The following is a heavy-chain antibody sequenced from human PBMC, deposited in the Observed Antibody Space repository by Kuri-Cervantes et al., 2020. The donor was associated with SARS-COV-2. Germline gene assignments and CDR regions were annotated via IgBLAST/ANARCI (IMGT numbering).Heavy chain of an antibody. CDR1: GFTFSSYA. CDR3: AREGSYYDSSGYYVAFDY. D-gene: IGHD3-22*01. Sequence: GGSLRLSCAASGFTFSSYAMHWVRQAPGKGLEWVAVISYDGSNKYYADSVKGRFTISRDNSKNTLYLQMNSLRAEDTAVYYCAREGSYYDSSGYYVAFDYWAQGTLVTVSS. J-gene: IGHJ4*02. V-gene: IGHV3-30-3*01. CDR2: ISYDGSNK.